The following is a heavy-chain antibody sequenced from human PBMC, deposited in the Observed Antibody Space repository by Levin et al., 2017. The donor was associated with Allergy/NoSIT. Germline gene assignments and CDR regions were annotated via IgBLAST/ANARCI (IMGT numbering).Heavy chain of an antibody. CDR1: GFTFSSYA. J-gene: IGHJ2*01. CDR3: AKDLFRITMIVWYFDL. V-gene: IGHV3-23*01. CDR2: ISGSGGST. D-gene: IGHD3-22*01. Sequence: PVASVKVSCAASGFTFSSYAMSWVRQAPGKGLEWVSAISGSGGSTYYADSVKGRFTISRDNSKNTLYLQMNSLRAEDTAVYYCAKDLFRITMIVWYFDLWGRGTLVTVSS.